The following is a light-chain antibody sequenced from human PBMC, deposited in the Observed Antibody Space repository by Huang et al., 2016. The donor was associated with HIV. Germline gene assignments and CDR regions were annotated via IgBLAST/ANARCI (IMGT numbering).Light chain of an antibody. Sequence: IQLTQSPSSLSASVGERVTITCRASQDISSYLAWYQQKPGKAPKFLIYAASTLESGVPSRFNGSGSGTEFTLTINNLQPEDFATYYCLQLNSYPGTFGPGTNVDV. V-gene: IGKV1-9*01. CDR1: QDISSY. J-gene: IGKJ3*01. CDR2: AAS. CDR3: LQLNSYPGT.